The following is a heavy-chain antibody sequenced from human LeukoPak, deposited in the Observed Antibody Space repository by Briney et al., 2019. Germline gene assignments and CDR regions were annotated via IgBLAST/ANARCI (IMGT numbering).Heavy chain of an antibody. J-gene: IGHJ3*02. CDR3: AKKQVSATGGPYDAFDI. CDR1: GFTFSSYG. V-gene: IGHV3-30*02. CDR2: IRYDGSNK. Sequence: PGGSLRLSCAASGFTFSSYGMHWVRQAPGKGLEWVAFIRYDGSNKYYADSVKGRFTISRDNSKNTLYLQMNSLRAEDTAVYYCAKKQVSATGGPYDAFDIWGQGTMVTVSS. D-gene: IGHD5-12*01.